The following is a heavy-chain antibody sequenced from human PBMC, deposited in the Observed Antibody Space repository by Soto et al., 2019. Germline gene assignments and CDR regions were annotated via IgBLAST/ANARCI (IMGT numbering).Heavy chain of an antibody. D-gene: IGHD1-7*01. CDR3: ARAGELPYYYYGMDV. V-gene: IGHV1-18*01. CDR2: VSGYNGNT. Sequence: QVQLVQSGGEVKKPGASVKVSCKASGYTFTTSGVSWVRQAPGQGLEWMGWVSGYNGNTKYEEKIHDRVTMTTDTSTSTAYLELRSLTTDDTAVYYCARAGELPYYYYGMDVWGQGTPVIVSS. CDR1: GYTFTTSG. J-gene: IGHJ6*02.